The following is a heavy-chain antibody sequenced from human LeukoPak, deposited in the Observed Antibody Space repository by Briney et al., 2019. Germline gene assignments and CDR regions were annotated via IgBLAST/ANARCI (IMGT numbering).Heavy chain of an antibody. J-gene: IGHJ4*02. V-gene: IGHV3-21*01. CDR1: GFTFSTFG. CDR2: TSSSSMYI. Sequence: GGSLRLSCAASGFTFSTFGMNWVRQAPGKGLEWVSSTSSSSMYIYYADSLKGRFTISRDNAKSSLYLQMDSLRAEDTAVYYCATSNTFYFDYWGQGTLVTVSS. CDR3: ATSNTFYFDY. D-gene: IGHD2/OR15-2a*01.